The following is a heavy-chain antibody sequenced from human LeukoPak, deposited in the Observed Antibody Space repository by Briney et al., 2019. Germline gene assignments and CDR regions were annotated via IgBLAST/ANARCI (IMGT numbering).Heavy chain of an antibody. J-gene: IGHJ5*02. CDR1: GYTFTGYY. CDR2: INPNSGGT. CDR3: AREVAAAGTGWFDP. V-gene: IGHV1-2*02. Sequence: ASVKVSCKASGYTFTGYYMHWVRQAPGQGLEWMGWINPNSGGTNYAQKFQGRVTMTRDTSISTAYMELSRLRSYDTAVYYCAREVAAAGTGWFDPWGQGTLVTVSS. D-gene: IGHD6-13*01.